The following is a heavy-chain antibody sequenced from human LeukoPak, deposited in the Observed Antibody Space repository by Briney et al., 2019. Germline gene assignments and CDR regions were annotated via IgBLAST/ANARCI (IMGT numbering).Heavy chain of an antibody. Sequence: GGSLRLSCAASGFTLSSYWMNWVRQAPGKGLEWVASIQQDGTDKYYVDSVKGRFTISRDNSRNTLYLQMNSLRAEDTAVYYCARGGGPYYSGSGSFDYWGQGTLVTVSS. CDR1: GFTLSSYW. CDR2: IQQDGTDK. V-gene: IGHV3-7*05. J-gene: IGHJ4*02. CDR3: ARGGGPYYSGSGSFDY. D-gene: IGHD3-10*01.